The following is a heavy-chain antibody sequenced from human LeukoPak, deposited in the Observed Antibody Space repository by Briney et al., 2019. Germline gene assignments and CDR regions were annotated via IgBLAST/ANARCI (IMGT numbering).Heavy chain of an antibody. CDR2: IIPIFGTA. D-gene: IGHD5-18*01. J-gene: IGHJ6*03. CDR3: ARGETSYGYAFYYYYYMDV. CDR1: GGTFSSYA. V-gene: IGHV1-69*06. Sequence: ASVKVSCKASGGTFSSYAISWVRQAPGQGLEWMGGIIPIFGTANYAQKFQGRVTITADKSTSTAYMELSSLRSDDTAVYYCARGETSYGYAFYYYYYMDVWGKGTTVTVSS.